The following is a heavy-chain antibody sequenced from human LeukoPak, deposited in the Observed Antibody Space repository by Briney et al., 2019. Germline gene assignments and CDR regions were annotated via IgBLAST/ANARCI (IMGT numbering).Heavy chain of an antibody. CDR2: IYYSGST. V-gene: IGHV4-59*01. D-gene: IGHD6-13*01. J-gene: IGHJ5*02. Sequence: SETLSLTCTVSGGSISSYYWSWIRQPPGKGLEWIGFIYYSGSTNYNPSLKSRVTISVDTSKNQFFLNLRSVTAANTAVYYCARVPRIEAGATGDWFDPWGQGTVVTVSS. CDR3: ARVPRIEAGATGDWFDP. CDR1: GGSISSYY.